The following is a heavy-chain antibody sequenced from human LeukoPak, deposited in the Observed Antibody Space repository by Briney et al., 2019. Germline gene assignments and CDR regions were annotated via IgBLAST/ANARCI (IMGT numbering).Heavy chain of an antibody. CDR1: GYTFTGYY. CDR3: ARGPPYCSSTSCSRYNWFDP. J-gene: IGHJ5*02. V-gene: IGHV1-2*02. CDR2: INPNSGGT. Sequence: ASVKVSCKASGYTFTGYYMHWVRQAPGQGLEWMGWINPNSGGTNYAQKFQGRVTMTRDTSISTAYMELSRLRSDDTAVYYCARGPPYCSSTSCSRYNWFDPWGQGTLVTVSS. D-gene: IGHD2-2*01.